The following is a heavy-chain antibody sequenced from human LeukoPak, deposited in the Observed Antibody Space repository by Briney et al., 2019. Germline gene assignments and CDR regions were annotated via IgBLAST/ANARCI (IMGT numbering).Heavy chain of an antibody. J-gene: IGHJ4*02. CDR1: GGSFSGYY. CDR2: IYYSGST. Sequence: SETLSLTCAVYGGSFSGYYWSWIRQPPGKGLEWIGSIYYSGSTYYNPSLKSRVTISVDTSKNQFSLKLSSVTAADTAVYYCARSPSTVVADYWGQGTLVTVSS. D-gene: IGHD2-15*01. CDR3: ARSPSTVVADY. V-gene: IGHV4-34*01.